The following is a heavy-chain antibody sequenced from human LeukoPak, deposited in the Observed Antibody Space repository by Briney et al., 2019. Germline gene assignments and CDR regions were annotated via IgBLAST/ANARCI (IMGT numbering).Heavy chain of an antibody. V-gene: IGHV3-21*01. J-gene: IGHJ4*02. Sequence: GGSLRLSCAASGFTFSSYSMNWVRQAPGKGLEWVSSISSSSSYIYYADSVKGRFTISRDNAKNSLYLQMNSLRAEDTAVYYCARDLDYYDSSGPLDYWGQGTLVTVSS. CDR3: ARDLDYYDSSGPLDY. D-gene: IGHD3-22*01. CDR2: ISSSSSYI. CDR1: GFTFSSYS.